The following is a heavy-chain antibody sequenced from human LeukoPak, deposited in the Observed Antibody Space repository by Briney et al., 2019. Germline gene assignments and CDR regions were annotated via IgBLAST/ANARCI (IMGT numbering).Heavy chain of an antibody. CDR3: ARRGYGDYAPFDY. D-gene: IGHD4-17*01. CDR1: RFTFSSYA. Sequence: GGSLRLSCAASRFTFSSYAMSWVHQAPGEGLEWVSIIYSGGSTYYADSVKRRFTISRDNSKNTLYLQMNSLRAEDTAVYYCARRGYGDYAPFDYWGQGTLVTVSS. CDR2: IYSGGST. J-gene: IGHJ4*02. V-gene: IGHV3-66*04.